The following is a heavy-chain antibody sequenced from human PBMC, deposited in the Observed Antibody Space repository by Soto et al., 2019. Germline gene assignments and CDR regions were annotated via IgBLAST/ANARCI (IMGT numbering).Heavy chain of an antibody. CDR3: ARSSQYYFDF. V-gene: IGHV3-30-3*01. CDR2: ISYDGSDK. Sequence: GGSLRLSCAASGFTFNTYTMHWVRQAPGKGLEWVAVISYDGSDKYYADSVKGRFTISRDNSENTLYLQMNSLRAEDTAVYYCARSSQYYFDFWGQGALVTVSS. J-gene: IGHJ4*02. CDR1: GFTFNTYT.